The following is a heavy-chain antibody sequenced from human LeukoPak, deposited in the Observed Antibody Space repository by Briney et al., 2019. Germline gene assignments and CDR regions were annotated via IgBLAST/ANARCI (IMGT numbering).Heavy chain of an antibody. CDR2: ISSSSSYI. D-gene: IGHD6-13*01. V-gene: IGHV3-21*01. J-gene: IGHJ5*02. Sequence: GGSLRLSCAASGFTVSSNYMSWVRQAPGKGLEWVSSISSSSSYIYYADSVKGRFTISRDNAKNSLYLQMNSLRAEDTAVYYCARDIGRIAAAVGWFDPWGQGTLVTVSS. CDR1: GFTVSSNY. CDR3: ARDIGRIAAAVGWFDP.